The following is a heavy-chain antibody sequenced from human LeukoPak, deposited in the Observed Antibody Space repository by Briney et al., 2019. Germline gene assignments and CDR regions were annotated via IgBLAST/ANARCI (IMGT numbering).Heavy chain of an antibody. V-gene: IGHV3-23*01. J-gene: IGHJ6*03. Sequence: PGGSLRLSCAASGFAFSSFAMGWVRQSPGKGLGWRSTINGGGNTTFYADSVKGRFTISRDNSKNTLYLHMDSLRPDDTAIYYCTKEIHVAVAVADYYYFYMAVWGRGTAVTVSS. D-gene: IGHD6-19*01. CDR1: GFAFSSFA. CDR2: INGGGNTT. CDR3: TKEIHVAVAVADYYYFYMAV.